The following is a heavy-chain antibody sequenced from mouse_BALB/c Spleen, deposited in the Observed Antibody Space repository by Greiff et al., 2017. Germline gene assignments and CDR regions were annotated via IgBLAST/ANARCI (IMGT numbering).Heavy chain of an antibody. CDR1: GFTFSSYA. CDR2: ISSGGST. V-gene: IGHV5-6-5*01. Sequence: EVKLVESGGGLVKPGGSLKLSCAASGFTFSSYAMSWVRQTPEKRLEWVASISSGGSTYYPDSVKGRFTISRDNAKNTLYLQMSSLRSEDTAMYYCASYYGNYWGQGTTLTVSS. D-gene: IGHD2-1*01. CDR3: ASYYGNY. J-gene: IGHJ2*01.